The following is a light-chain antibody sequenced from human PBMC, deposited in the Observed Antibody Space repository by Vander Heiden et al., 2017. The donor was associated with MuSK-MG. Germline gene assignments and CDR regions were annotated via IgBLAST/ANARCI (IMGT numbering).Light chain of an antibody. CDR2: DAS. V-gene: IGKV3-11*01. CDR3: QQPINGHPKFT. Sequence: EIVLTQSPATLSLSPGERATLSCRASQSVSSYLAWYQQKPGQAPRLLIYDASNRATGIKARFSGSGDGTDVTLTIISREPEDFEVYYCQQPINGHPKFTFGQGTKMEIK. J-gene: IGKJ2*01. CDR1: QSVSSY.